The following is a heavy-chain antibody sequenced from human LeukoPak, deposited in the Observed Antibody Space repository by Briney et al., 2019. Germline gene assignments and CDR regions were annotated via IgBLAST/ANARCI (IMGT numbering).Heavy chain of an antibody. D-gene: IGHD4-23*01. V-gene: IGHV1-8*03. CDR1: GYTFTSYG. J-gene: IGHJ3*02. CDR2: MNPNSGNT. Sequence: ASVKVSCKASGYTFTSYGISWVRQAPGQGLEWMGWMNPNSGNTGYAQKFQGRVTITRNTSISTAYMELSSLRSEDTAVYYCARVFYGGNHRGAFDIWGQGTMVTVSS. CDR3: ARVFYGGNHRGAFDI.